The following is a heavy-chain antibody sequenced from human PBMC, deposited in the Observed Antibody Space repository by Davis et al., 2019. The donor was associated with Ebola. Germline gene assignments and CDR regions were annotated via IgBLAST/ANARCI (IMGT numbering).Heavy chain of an antibody. D-gene: IGHD5-18*01. V-gene: IGHV4-59*08. CDR2: IYYSGST. J-gene: IGHJ4*02. CDR1: GGSISSYY. CDR3: ARQSSIQLWHYFDY. Sequence: MPSETLSLTCTVSGGSISSYYWSWIRQPPGKGLEWIGYIYYSGSTNYNPSLKRRVTISVDTSKNQFSLKLSSVTAADTAVYYCARQSSIQLWHYFDYWGQGTLVTVSS.